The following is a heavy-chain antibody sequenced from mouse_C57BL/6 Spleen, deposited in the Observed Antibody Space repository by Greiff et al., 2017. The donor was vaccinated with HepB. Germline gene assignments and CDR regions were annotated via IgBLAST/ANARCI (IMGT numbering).Heavy chain of an antibody. CDR2: IWSDGST. CDR3: ARHGGYGNYAMDY. V-gene: IGHV2-6-1*01. J-gene: IGHJ4*01. CDR1: GFSLTSYG. D-gene: IGHD2-1*01. Sequence: VKVVESGPGLVAPSQSLSITCTVSGFSLTSYGVHWVRQPPGKGLEWLVVIWSDGSTTYNSALKSRLSISKDNSKSQVFLKMNSLQTDDTAMYYCARHGGYGNYAMDYWGQGTSVTVSS.